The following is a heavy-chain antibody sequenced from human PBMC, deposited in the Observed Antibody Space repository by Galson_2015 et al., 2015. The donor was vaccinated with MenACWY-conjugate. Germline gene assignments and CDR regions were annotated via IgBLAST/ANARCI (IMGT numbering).Heavy chain of an antibody. CDR3: ALGDGNSPFDY. V-gene: IGHV3-48*01. D-gene: IGHD5-24*01. CDR2: ISSSSSTI. CDR1: GFTFSKYS. J-gene: IGHJ4*01. Sequence: SLRLSCAASGFTFSKYSMNWVRQAPGKGLEWVSYISSSSSTIYYADSVKGRFTISRDNAKNSLYLQMNSLRAEDTALYYCALGDGNSPFDYWGQGTLVTVSS.